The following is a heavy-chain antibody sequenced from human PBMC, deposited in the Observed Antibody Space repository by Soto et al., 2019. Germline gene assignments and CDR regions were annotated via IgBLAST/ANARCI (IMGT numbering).Heavy chain of an antibody. Sequence: GESLKISCAASGFTFSSYWMHWVRQAPGKGLVWVSRINSDGSSTSYADSVKGRFTISRDNAKNTLYLQMNSLRAEDTAVYYCARERITMINGMDVWGQGTTVTVSS. J-gene: IGHJ6*02. CDR2: INSDGSST. D-gene: IGHD3-22*01. CDR3: ARERITMINGMDV. V-gene: IGHV3-74*01. CDR1: GFTFSSYW.